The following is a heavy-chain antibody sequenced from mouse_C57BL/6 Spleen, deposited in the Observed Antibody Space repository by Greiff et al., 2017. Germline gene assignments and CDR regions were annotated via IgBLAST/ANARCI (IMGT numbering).Heavy chain of an antibody. J-gene: IGHJ2*01. CDR1: GYTFTSYW. V-gene: IGHV1-69*01. Sequence: VQLQQPGAELVMPGASVKLSCKASGYTFTSYWMHWVKQRPGQGLEWIGEIDPSDSYTNYNQKFKGKSTLTVDKSSSTAYMQLSSLTSEDSAVYYCARDDDHDYWGQGTTLTVSS. CDR2: IDPSDSYT. CDR3: ARDDDHDY.